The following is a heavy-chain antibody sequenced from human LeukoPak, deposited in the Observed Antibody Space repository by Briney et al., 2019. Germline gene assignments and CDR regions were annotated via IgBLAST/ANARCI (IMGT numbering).Heavy chain of an antibody. Sequence: MASETLSLTCTVSGGSISSYYWSWIRQPPGKGLEWIGYIYYSGSTNYNPSLKSRVTISVDTSKNQFSLKLSSVTAADTAVYYCARSGTNYDILTGYSPDYGMDVWGQGTTVTVSS. CDR3: ARSGTNYDILTGYSPDYGMDV. J-gene: IGHJ6*02. D-gene: IGHD3-9*01. V-gene: IGHV4-59*08. CDR2: IYYSGST. CDR1: GGSISSYY.